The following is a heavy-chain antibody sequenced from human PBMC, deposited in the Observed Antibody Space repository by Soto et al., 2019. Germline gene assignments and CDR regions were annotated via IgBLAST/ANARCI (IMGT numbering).Heavy chain of an antibody. CDR2: IIPIFGTA. D-gene: IGHD1-1*01. CDR3: ARALLRNSDPLFVEPDQGPYYYYGMDV. J-gene: IGHJ6*02. Sequence: QVQLVQSGAEVKKPGSSVKVSCKASGGTFSSYAISWVRQAPGQGLEWMGGIIPIFGTANYAQKFQGRVTITADESTSTAYMELSSLRSEDTAVYYCARALLRNSDPLFVEPDQGPYYYYGMDVWGQGTTVTVSS. CDR1: GGTFSSYA. V-gene: IGHV1-69*01.